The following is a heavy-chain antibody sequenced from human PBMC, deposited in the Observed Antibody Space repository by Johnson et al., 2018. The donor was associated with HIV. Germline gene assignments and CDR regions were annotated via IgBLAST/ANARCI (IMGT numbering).Heavy chain of an antibody. Sequence: LVESGGGLVQPGRSLRLSCAASGFTFDDYAMHWVRQAPGKGLEWVSGISWNSGSIGYADSVKGRFTISRDTSKKMLYLQMNSLRVDDTAVYYCAKTGGGAALDSWGQGTMVTVSS. CDR3: AKTGGGAALDS. CDR2: ISWNSGSI. V-gene: IGHV3-9*01. CDR1: GFTFDDYA. D-gene: IGHD3-16*01. J-gene: IGHJ3*02.